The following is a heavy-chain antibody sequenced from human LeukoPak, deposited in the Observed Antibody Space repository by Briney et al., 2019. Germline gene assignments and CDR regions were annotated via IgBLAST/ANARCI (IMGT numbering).Heavy chain of an antibody. Sequence: SQTLSLTCTVSGGSISSGGYYWSWIRQHPGKGLEWIGYISYSGTTYYNPSLKSRVTLSVDTSTNQFSLRLSSVTAADTAVYYCARDLVTVTKGFDIWGQGTMVSFSS. CDR1: GGSISSGGYY. CDR2: ISYSGTT. J-gene: IGHJ3*02. D-gene: IGHD4-17*01. V-gene: IGHV4-31*03. CDR3: ARDLVTVTKGFDI.